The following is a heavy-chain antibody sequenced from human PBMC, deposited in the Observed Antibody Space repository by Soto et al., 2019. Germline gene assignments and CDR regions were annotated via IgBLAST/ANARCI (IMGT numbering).Heavy chain of an antibody. D-gene: IGHD4-17*01. CDR2: ISAYNGNT. J-gene: IGHJ3*02. Sequence: QVQLVQSGAEVKKPGASVKVSCKASGYTFTSYGISWVRQAPGQGLEWMGWISAYNGNTNNAQKLQGRVTMTTDTSTSTAYRDLRSLRSDDTAVYYCARAPYGDYGSGYAFDIWCQGTMVTVSS. CDR1: GYTFTSYG. CDR3: ARAPYGDYGSGYAFDI. V-gene: IGHV1-18*01.